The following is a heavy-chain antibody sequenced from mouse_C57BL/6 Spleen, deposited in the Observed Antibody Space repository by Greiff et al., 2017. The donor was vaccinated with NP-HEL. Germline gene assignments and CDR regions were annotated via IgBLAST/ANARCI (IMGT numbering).Heavy chain of an antibody. J-gene: IGHJ2*01. CDR3: ARTYYYGSSPCFDY. Sequence: VQLQQSGPELVKPGASVKISCKASGYAFSSSWMNWVKQRPGKGLEWIGRIYPGDGDTNYNGKFQGKATLTADKSSSTAYMQLSSLTSEDSAVYLCARTYYYGSSPCFDYWGQGTTLTVSS. V-gene: IGHV1-82*01. D-gene: IGHD1-1*01. CDR2: IYPGDGDT. CDR1: GYAFSSSW.